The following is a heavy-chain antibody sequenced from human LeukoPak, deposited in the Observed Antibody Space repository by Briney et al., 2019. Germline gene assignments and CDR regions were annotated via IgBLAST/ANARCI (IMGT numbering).Heavy chain of an antibody. Sequence: GGSLRLSCAASGFTFSNFNMTWVRQAPGKGLEWVSSISSGSSYIYYADSVKGRFTTSRDNAKNSLYLQMNSLRAEDTAVYYCAKEGDSSSGDYWGQGTLVTVSS. J-gene: IGHJ4*02. D-gene: IGHD3-22*01. CDR2: ISSGSSYI. CDR1: GFTFSNFN. CDR3: AKEGDSSSGDY. V-gene: IGHV3-21*01.